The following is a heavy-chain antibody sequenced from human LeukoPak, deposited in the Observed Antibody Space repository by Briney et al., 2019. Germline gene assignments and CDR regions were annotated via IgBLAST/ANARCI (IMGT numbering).Heavy chain of an antibody. CDR3: ARMAMEAFDY. Sequence: SETLSLTCTVSGGSISSSSYYWGWIRQPPGKGLEWIGSIYYSGSTYYNPSLKSRVTISVDTSKNQFSLKLSSVTAADTAVYYCARMAMEAFDYWGQGTLVTASS. CDR1: GGSISSSSYY. J-gene: IGHJ4*02. CDR2: IYYSGST. D-gene: IGHD5-18*01. V-gene: IGHV4-39*01.